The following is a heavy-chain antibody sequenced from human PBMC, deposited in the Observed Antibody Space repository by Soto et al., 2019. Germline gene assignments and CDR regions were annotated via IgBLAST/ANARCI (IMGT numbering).Heavy chain of an antibody. J-gene: IGHJ5*02. CDR2: INPTEGRT. CDR1: GYPFTSYH. V-gene: IGHV1-46*01. D-gene: IGHD5-12*01. Sequence: QVQLVQSGAEVRKPGASLKLSCQTSGYPFTSYHMHWVRQAPGHGLEWMGVINPTEGRTRYSQRFQDRVTMTRDTSTSTVYMELSSLRSEDTATYFCARGREYSFGYTWFAPWGQGTLVTVSS. CDR3: ARGREYSFGYTWFAP.